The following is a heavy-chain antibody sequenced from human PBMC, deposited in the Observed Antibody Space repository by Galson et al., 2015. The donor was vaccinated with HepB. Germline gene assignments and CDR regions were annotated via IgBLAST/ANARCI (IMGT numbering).Heavy chain of an antibody. D-gene: IGHD3-3*01. J-gene: IGHJ6*03. Sequence: RLSCTASGFTFSSYSMNWVRQAPGKGLEWVSYISSSSSTIYYADSVKGRFTISRDNAKNSLYLQMNSLRAEDTAVYYCARDLIDFWSGLYYYYMDVWGKGTTVTVSS. CDR1: GFTFSSYS. CDR2: ISSSSSTI. V-gene: IGHV3-48*01. CDR3: ARDLIDFWSGLYYYYMDV.